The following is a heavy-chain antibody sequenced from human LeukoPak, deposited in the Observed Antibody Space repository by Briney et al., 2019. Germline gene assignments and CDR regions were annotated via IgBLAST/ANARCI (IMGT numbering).Heavy chain of an antibody. CDR1: GGSISSYY. J-gene: IGHJ4*02. Sequence: SETLSLTCTVSGGSISSYYWSWIRQPAGKGLEWIGRIYTSGSTNYNPSLKSRVTMSVDTSKNQFSLKLSSVTAADTAVYYCARAGAAAGRVPVYYFDYWGQGTLDTVSS. CDR3: ARAGAAAGRVPVYYFDY. V-gene: IGHV4-4*07. CDR2: IYTSGST. D-gene: IGHD6-13*01.